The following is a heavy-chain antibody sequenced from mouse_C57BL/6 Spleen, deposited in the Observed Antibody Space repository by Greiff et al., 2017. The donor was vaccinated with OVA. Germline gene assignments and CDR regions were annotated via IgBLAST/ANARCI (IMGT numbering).Heavy chain of an antibody. CDR3: ARGVYFDY. J-gene: IGHJ2*01. V-gene: IGHV1-82*01. CDR1: GYAFSSSW. Sequence: VQLQQSGPELVKPGASVKISCKASGYAFSSSWMNWVKQRPGKGLEWIGRLYPGDGDTNYNGKFKGKATLTADKSSSTAYMQLSSLTSEDSAVYFCARGVYFDYWGQGTTLTVSA. CDR2: LYPGDGDT.